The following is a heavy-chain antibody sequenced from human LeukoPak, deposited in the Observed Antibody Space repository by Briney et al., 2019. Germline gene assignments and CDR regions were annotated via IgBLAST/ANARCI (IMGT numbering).Heavy chain of an antibody. Sequence: GGSLRLSCAVSGFTFINDLMAWVRQAPGKGVEWVGRIKAKAHGGTIEYAAPVKGRFTISRDDSKNTLYLQMNSLKTEDTAVYYCTTDGVGVEGATYDNWGQGTLVSVSS. CDR2: IKAKAHGGTI. CDR3: TTDGVGVEGATYDN. J-gene: IGHJ4*02. V-gene: IGHV3-15*01. CDR1: GFTFINDL. D-gene: IGHD1-26*01.